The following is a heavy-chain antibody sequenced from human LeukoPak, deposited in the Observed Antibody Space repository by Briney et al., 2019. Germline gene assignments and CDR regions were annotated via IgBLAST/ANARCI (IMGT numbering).Heavy chain of an antibody. J-gene: IGHJ4*02. D-gene: IGHD1-20*01. CDR1: GFTFSFYM. Sequence: GGSLRLSCTASGFTFSFYMMNWARQAPGKGLEWVSSISSSHTSYADSLRGRFTVSRDNAKSSLYLQMNNLTAEDTAVYYCARDDNCNDNPFDLWGQGTLVTVSS. V-gene: IGHV3-21*01. CDR2: ISSSHT. CDR3: ARDDNCNDNPFDL.